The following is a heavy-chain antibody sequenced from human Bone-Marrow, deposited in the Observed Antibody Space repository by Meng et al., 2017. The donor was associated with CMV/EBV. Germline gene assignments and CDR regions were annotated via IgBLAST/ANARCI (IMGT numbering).Heavy chain of an antibody. D-gene: IGHD6-6*01. V-gene: IGHV3-21*01. J-gene: IGHJ6*02. Sequence: GESLKISCAASGFTFSNSDMNWVRQAPGKGLEWVSSISSSSSYIYYADSVKGRLTISRDNAKNSLYLQMNSLRAEDTAVYYCARGPRRTAARPDSNPNPMDVCGQGTTVTVSS. CDR1: GFTFSNSD. CDR2: ISSSSSYI. CDR3: ARGPRRTAARPDSNPNPMDV.